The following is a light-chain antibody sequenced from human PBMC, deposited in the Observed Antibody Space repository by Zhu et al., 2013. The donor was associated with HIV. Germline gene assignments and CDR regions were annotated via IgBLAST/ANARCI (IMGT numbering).Light chain of an antibody. V-gene: IGKV3-15*01. J-gene: IGKJ1*01. CDR1: QSVSNN. CDR2: GAT. CDR3: HQYNNWPS. Sequence: DIVLTQSPATLSVSPGERATLSCWASQSVSNNLAWYQQKPGQAPRLLIYGATTRATGIPARFSGSGSGTEFTLTISSLQSEDFAVYYCHQYNNWPSFGQGTKVEIK.